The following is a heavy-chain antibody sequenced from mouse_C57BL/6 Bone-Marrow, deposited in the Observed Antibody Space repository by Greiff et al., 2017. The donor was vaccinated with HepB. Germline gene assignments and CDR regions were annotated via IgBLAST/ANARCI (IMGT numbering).Heavy chain of an antibody. J-gene: IGHJ3*01. V-gene: IGHV5-12*01. D-gene: IGHD2-2*01. CDR3: AREDYGYSWFAY. CDR1: GFTFSDYY. Sequence: EVHLVESGGGLVQPGGSLKLSCAASGFTFSDYYMYWVRQTPEKRLEWVAYISNGGGSTYYPDTVKGRFTISRDNAKNTLYLQMSRLKSEDTAMYYCAREDYGYSWFAYWGQGTLVTVSA. CDR2: ISNGGGST.